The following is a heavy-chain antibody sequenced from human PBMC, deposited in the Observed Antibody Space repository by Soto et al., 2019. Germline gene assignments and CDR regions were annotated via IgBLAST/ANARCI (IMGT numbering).Heavy chain of an antibody. D-gene: IGHD6-19*01. V-gene: IGHV4-4*02. CDR3: ARGRGRYSGAWSWFDP. J-gene: IGHJ5*02. CDR1: GGTIRSPDW. CDR2: IFQSGST. Sequence: QVQLQESGPGLVEPSGTLPLTCGVSGGTIRSPDWWTWVRQPPGKGLEWIGEIFQSGSTNYAPSLESRVISSVDKSRNQFSLTLTSVTAADTAVYFCARGRGRYSGAWSWFDPWGQGILVNVSS.